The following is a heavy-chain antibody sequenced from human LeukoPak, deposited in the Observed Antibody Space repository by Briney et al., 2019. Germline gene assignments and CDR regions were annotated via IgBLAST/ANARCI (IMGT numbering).Heavy chain of an antibody. V-gene: IGHV1-3*03. CDR3: ARAAQYSTYNWFDP. D-gene: IGHD6-6*01. J-gene: IGHJ5*02. CDR1: GYTFTGYY. CDR2: INAGNGNT. Sequence: ASVKVSCKASGYTFTGYYMHWVRQAPGQRLEWMGWINAGNGNTKYSQEFQGRVTITRDTSASTAYMELSSLRSEDMAVYYCARAAQYSTYNWFDPWGQGTLVTVSS.